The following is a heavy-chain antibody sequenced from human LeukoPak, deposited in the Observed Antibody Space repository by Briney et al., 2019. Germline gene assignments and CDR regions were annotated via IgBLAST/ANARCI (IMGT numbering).Heavy chain of an antibody. CDR2: ISSSGSTI. Sequence: RLSCXASGFTFGSYSMNWVRQAPGKGLERVSYISSSGSTIYYADSVKGGVTISRDNAPTSLYLQMNRLRDEDTAVYSCARDREQWLPRPGGLDYWGXG. CDR3: ARDREQWLPRPGGLDY. D-gene: IGHD6-19*01. V-gene: IGHV3-48*02. J-gene: IGHJ4*01. CDR1: GFTFGSYS.